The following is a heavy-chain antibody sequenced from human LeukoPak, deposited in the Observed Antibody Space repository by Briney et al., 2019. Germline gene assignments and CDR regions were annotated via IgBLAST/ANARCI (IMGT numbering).Heavy chain of an antibody. CDR3: ARELRYFDWLKGYFDY. CDR1: GGSISSYY. V-gene: IGHV4-59*01. J-gene: IGHJ4*02. Sequence: PSETLSLTCTVSGGSISSYYWSWIRQPPGKGLERIGSIYYSGSTNYNPSLKSRVTISVDTSKNQFSLKLSSVTAADTAVYYCARELRYFDWLKGYFDYWGQGTLVTVSS. CDR2: IYYSGST. D-gene: IGHD3-9*01.